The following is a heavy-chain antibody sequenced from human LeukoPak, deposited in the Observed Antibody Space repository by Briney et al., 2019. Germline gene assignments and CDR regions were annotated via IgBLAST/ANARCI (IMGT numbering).Heavy chain of an antibody. Sequence: SETLSLTCTVSGGSISSYYWSWIRQPPGKGLEWIGYIYYSGSTYYNPSLKSRVTISLDTSKNQFSLRLNSVTAADTAVYYCARHNPYFDYWGQGTLVTVSS. D-gene: IGHD1-14*01. J-gene: IGHJ4*02. CDR2: IYYSGST. CDR3: ARHNPYFDY. V-gene: IGHV4-59*04. CDR1: GGSISSYY.